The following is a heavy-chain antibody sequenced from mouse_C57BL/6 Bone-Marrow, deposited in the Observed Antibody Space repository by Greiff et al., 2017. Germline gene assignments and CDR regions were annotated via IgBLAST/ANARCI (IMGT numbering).Heavy chain of an antibody. CDR2: VYPGSGST. J-gene: IGHJ1*03. Sequence: QVQLQQSGAELVKPGASVKMSCKASGYTFPSYWITWVKQRPGQGLEWIGDVYPGSGSTNYNEKFKSKATLTVDTSSSTAYMQLSSLSSEDSAVYYCARPYYSNGWYFDVWGTGTTVTVSS. D-gene: IGHD2-5*01. CDR3: ARPYYSNGWYFDV. CDR1: GYTFPSYW. V-gene: IGHV1-55*01.